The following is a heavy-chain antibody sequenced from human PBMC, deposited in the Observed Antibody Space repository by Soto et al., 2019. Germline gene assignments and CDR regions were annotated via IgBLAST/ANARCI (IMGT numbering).Heavy chain of an antibody. CDR2: IYYSGST. V-gene: IGHV4-59*01. D-gene: IGHD6-13*01. J-gene: IGHJ4*02. CDR3: ARGIAAPIRFDY. Sequence: SXASLALTCTVSGGSISSYYWSWIRQPPGKGLEWIGYIYYSGSTNYNPSLKSRVTISVDTSKNQFSLKLSSVTAADTAVYYCARGIAAPIRFDYWGQGTLVTVSS. CDR1: GGSISSYY.